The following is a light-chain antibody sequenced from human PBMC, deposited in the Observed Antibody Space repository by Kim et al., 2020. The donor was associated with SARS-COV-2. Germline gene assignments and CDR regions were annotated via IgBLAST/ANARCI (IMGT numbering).Light chain of an antibody. CDR3: CSYAGDGNWV. CDR2: EVS. V-gene: IGLV2-8*01. CDR1: SSDVGGYKY. Sequence: GQSVTISCTGTSSDVGGYKYVSWFQQHPGKVPKLLIYEVSERPSGVPDVFSGSKSGNTASLTVSGLQVEDEADYYCCSYAGDGNWVFGGGTQLTVL. J-gene: IGLJ3*02.